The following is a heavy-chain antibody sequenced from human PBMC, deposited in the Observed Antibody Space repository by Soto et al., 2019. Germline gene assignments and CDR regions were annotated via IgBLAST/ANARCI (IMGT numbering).Heavy chain of an antibody. V-gene: IGHV4-59*01. CDR3: ARAYDSSGYSIDY. D-gene: IGHD3-22*01. J-gene: IGHJ4*02. CDR2: IYYSGST. Sequence: SVTLSLTCTVSGGSISSYYWSWIRQPPGKGLEWIGYIYYSGSTNYNPSLKSRVTISVDTSKNQFPLKLSSVTAADTAVYYCARAYDSSGYSIDYWGQGTLVTVSS. CDR1: GGSISSYY.